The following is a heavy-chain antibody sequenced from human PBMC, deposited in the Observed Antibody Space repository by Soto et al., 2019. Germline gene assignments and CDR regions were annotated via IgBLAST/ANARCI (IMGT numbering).Heavy chain of an antibody. D-gene: IGHD5-12*01. V-gene: IGHV4-39*01. J-gene: IGHJ6*02. CDR3: ARYGDIVATIEFYYYYYGMDV. CDR1: GGSTSRRRYH. Sequence: ASETRRLRLSGSGGSTSRRRYHVGWVRQAPGKGLEWVGSIYYSGSTYYNPSLKSRVTISVDTSKNQFSLKLSSVTAADTAVYYCARYGDIVATIEFYYYYYGMDVWGQGTTVT. CDR2: IYYSGST.